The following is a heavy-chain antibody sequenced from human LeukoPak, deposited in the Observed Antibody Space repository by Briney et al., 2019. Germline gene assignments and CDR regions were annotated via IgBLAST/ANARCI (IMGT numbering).Heavy chain of an antibody. V-gene: IGHV1-18*01. CDR2: ISAYNGNT. CDR3: ARAHKDYGDYVMYYYYYYMDV. D-gene: IGHD4-17*01. CDR1: GYTFTSYG. Sequence: ASVKVSCKASGYTFTSYGISWVRQAPGQGLEWMGWISAYNGNTNYAQKLQGRVTMTTDTSTSTAYMELRSLRSDDTAVYYCARAHKDYGDYVMYYYYYYMDVWGKGTTVTVSS. J-gene: IGHJ6*03.